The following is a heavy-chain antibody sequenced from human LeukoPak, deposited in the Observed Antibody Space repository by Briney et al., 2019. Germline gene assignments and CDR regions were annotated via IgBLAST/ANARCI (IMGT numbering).Heavy chain of an antibody. CDR1: GFSFRNYD. D-gene: IGHD6-13*01. V-gene: IGHV3-13*01. Sequence: GGSLRLSCSASGFSFRNYDMHWVRQPTGKGLEWVSAVGTGGDTYYAGSVKGRFTVVRENAKNTLYLQMNSLRAGDTAMYYCARRSAAAGIDAFDIWGQGTMVTVSS. CDR2: VGTGGDT. J-gene: IGHJ3*02. CDR3: ARRSAAAGIDAFDI.